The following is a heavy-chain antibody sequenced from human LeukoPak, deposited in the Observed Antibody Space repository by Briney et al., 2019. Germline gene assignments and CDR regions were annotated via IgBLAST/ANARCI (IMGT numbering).Heavy chain of an antibody. V-gene: IGHV4-59*10. D-gene: IGHD1-26*01. J-gene: IGHJ4*02. CDR2: IYTSGST. CDR3: ARAKWELQFDY. CDR1: GESFSGYY. Sequence: PSETLSLTCAVYGESFSGYYWNWIRQPPGKGLEWIGRIYTSGSTNYNPSLKSRVTISVDTSKNQFSLKLSSVTAADTAVYYCARAKWELQFDYWGQGTLVTVSS.